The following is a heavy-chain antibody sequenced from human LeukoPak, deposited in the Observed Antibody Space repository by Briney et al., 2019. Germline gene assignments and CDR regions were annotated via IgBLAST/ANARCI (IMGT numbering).Heavy chain of an antibody. V-gene: IGHV3-48*03. D-gene: IGHD6-19*01. J-gene: IGHJ4*02. Sequence: TGGSLRLSCAASGFTFSSHEMNWVRQAPGKGLEWVSYISSSGSSIYYTDSVKGRFTISRDNAKNSLYLQMNSLRVEDTAVYYCARDDLAVADPFDYWGQGTLVTVSS. CDR3: ARDDLAVADPFDY. CDR1: GFTFSSHE. CDR2: ISSSGSSI.